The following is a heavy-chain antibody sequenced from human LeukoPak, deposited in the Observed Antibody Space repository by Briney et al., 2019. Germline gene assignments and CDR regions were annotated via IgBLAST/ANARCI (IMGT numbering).Heavy chain of an antibody. V-gene: IGHV3-30*02. D-gene: IGHD2-15*01. Sequence: PGGSLRLSCAASGFTFSAYDMHWVRQAPGKGLEWVAVLRDDGSRKYSADSVRGRFTISRDNSKNTLYLQMNSLRAEDTAVYYCAKGLKYCSGGSCSLYMDVWGKGTTVTVSS. CDR3: AKGLKYCSGGSCSLYMDV. CDR1: GFTFSAYD. CDR2: LRDDGSRK. J-gene: IGHJ6*03.